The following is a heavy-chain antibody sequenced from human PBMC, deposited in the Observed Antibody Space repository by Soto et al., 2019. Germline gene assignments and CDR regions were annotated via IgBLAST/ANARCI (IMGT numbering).Heavy chain of an antibody. Sequence: QSGGSLRLSCAASGFTFDDYAMHWVRQAPGKGLEWVSGISWNSGSIGYADSVKGRFTISRDNAKNSLYLQMNSLRAEDTALYYCAKDITYFDPRRYGGFDYWGQGTLVTVSS. CDR1: GFTFDDYA. V-gene: IGHV3-9*01. J-gene: IGHJ4*02. CDR2: ISWNSGSI. CDR3: AKDITYFDPRRYGGFDY. D-gene: IGHD4-17*01.